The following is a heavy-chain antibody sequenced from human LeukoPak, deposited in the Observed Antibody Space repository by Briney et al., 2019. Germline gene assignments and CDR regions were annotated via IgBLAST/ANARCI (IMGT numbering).Heavy chain of an antibody. D-gene: IGHD3-10*01. Sequence: ASVKFSCKASGGTFSSYAISWVRQAPGQGLEWMGGIIPIFGTANYAQKFQGRVTITADESTSTAYMELSSLRSEDTAVYYCAIGRYSGYYFDYWGQGTLVTVSS. CDR3: AIGRYSGYYFDY. CDR1: GGTFSSYA. CDR2: IIPIFGTA. V-gene: IGHV1-69*13. J-gene: IGHJ4*02.